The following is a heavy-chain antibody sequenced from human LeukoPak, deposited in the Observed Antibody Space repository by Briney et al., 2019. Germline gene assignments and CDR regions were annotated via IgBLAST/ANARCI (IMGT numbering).Heavy chain of an antibody. D-gene: IGHD7-27*01. V-gene: IGHV4-34*08. Sequence: GSLRLSCAASGFTFSSYVLSWVRQPPGKGLEWIGEINHSGSTTYNPSLKSRVTISVDTSKNQFSLKLSSVTAADTAIYYCATIALTGWTFDPWGQGTLVTVSS. CDR3: ATIALTGWTFDP. J-gene: IGHJ5*02. CDR2: INHSGST. CDR1: GFTFSSYV.